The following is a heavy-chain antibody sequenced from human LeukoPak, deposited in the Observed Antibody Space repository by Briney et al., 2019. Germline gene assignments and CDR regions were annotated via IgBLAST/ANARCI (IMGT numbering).Heavy chain of an antibody. V-gene: IGHV4-34*01. Sequence: SETLSLTCAVYGGSFSGYYWSWIRQPPGKGLEWIGEINHSGSTNYNPSLKSRVTISVDTSKNQFSLKLSSVTAADTAVYYCARVMETRDYYGSSGYYYVFDYWGQGTLVTVSS. CDR1: GGSFSGYY. CDR2: INHSGST. D-gene: IGHD3-22*01. J-gene: IGHJ4*02. CDR3: ARVMETRDYYGSSGYYYVFDY.